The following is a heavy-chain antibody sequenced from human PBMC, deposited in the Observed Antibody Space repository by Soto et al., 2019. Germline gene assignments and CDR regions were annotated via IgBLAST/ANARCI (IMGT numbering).Heavy chain of an antibody. CDR2: IYYSGST. CDR3: ARGGPVYYYFDY. V-gene: IGHV4-30-4*01. CDR1: GGSISSGDYY. D-gene: IGHD6-6*01. Sequence: SETLSLTCTVSGGSISSGDYYWSWIRQPPGKGLEWIGYIYYSGSTYYNPSLKSRVTISVDTSKNQFSLKLSSVTVADTAVYYCARGGPVYYYFDYWGQGTLVTVSS. J-gene: IGHJ4*02.